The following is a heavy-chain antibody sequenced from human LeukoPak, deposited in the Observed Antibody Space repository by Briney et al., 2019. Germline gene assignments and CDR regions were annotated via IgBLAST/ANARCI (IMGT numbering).Heavy chain of an antibody. CDR2: IYSGGSI. D-gene: IGHD5-18*01. J-gene: IGHJ4*02. CDR1: GFTVSSNY. Sequence: PGGSLRLSCAVSGFTVSSNYMTWVRQAPGEGLEWVSFIYSGGSIYYADSVKGRFTISRDISKNTVDLQLNSLRAEDTAVYYCASGKETSMAQGYWGQGTLVTVSS. V-gene: IGHV3-53*01. CDR3: ASGKETSMAQGY.